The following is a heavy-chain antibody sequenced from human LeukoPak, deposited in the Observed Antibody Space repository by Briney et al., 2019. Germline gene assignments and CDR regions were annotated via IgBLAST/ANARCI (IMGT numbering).Heavy chain of an antibody. CDR3: AREGRITIFGVVIPPYYYYGMDV. V-gene: IGHV1-46*01. D-gene: IGHD3-3*01. J-gene: IGHJ6*02. Sequence: GASVKVSCKASGYTFTSYYMHWVRQAPGQGLEWMGIINPSGGSTSYAQKFQGRVTMTRDTPTSTVYMELSSLRSEDTAVYYCAREGRITIFGVVIPPYYYYGMDVWGQGTTVTVSS. CDR2: INPSGGST. CDR1: GYTFTSYY.